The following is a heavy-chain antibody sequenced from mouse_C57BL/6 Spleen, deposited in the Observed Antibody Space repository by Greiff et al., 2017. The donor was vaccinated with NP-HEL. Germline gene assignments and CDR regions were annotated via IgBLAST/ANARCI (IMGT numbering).Heavy chain of an antibody. J-gene: IGHJ2*01. V-gene: IGHV1-5*01. CDR2: IYPGNSDT. Sequence: VHVKQSGTVLARPGASVRMSCKTSGYTFTSYWMHWVKQRPGQGLEWIGAIYPGNSDTSYNQKFKGKAKLTAVTSASTAYMELSSLTNEDSAVYYCTRSNYDGPFDYWGQGTTLTVSS. D-gene: IGHD1-2*01. CDR1: GYTFTSYW. CDR3: TRSNYDGPFDY.